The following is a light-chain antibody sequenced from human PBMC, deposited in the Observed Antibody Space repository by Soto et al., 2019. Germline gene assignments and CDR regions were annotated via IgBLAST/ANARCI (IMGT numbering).Light chain of an antibody. Sequence: QSVLTHPPSASWSPGHAVTISCTGTSSDVGFYNFVSWYQQRPGKAPKLVIYEVTKRPSGVPDRFSGSKSGSTASLTVSGLQADDEADYYCASYAGTKLFVFGSGTKVTVL. CDR2: EVT. J-gene: IGLJ1*01. CDR3: ASYAGTKLFV. CDR1: SSDVGFYNF. V-gene: IGLV2-8*01.